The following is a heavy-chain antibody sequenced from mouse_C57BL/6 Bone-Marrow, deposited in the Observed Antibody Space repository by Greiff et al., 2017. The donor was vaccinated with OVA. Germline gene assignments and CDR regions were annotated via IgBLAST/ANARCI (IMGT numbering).Heavy chain of an antibody. CDR2: ISSGGDYI. V-gene: IGHV5-9-1*02. D-gene: IGHD1-1*01. CDR3: TRDDYYYGSRGAMDY. J-gene: IGHJ4*01. CDR1: GFTFSSYA. Sequence: DVQLQESGEGLVKPGGSLKLSCAASGFTFSSYAMSWVRQTPEKRLEWVAYISSGGDYIYYADTVKGRFTISRVNARNTLYLQMSSLKSEDTAMYYCTRDDYYYGSRGAMDYWGQGTSVTVSS.